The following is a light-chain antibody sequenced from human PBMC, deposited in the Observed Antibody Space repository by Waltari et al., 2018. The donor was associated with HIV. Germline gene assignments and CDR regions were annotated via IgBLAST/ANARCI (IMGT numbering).Light chain of an antibody. V-gene: IGKV3-15*01. J-gene: IGKJ3*01. CDR2: DAS. Sequence: VMTQSPATLSVSPGQRATLSGGASQSVRNRLAWYQQRPGQSPRLLIYDASTRATGVPDRFSASGSGTEFTLTITSLQSEDFALYYCQAFGGTFGPGTRV. CDR3: QAFGGT. CDR1: QSVRNR.